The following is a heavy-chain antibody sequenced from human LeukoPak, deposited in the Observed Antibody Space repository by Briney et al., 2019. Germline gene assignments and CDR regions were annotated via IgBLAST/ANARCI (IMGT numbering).Heavy chain of an antibody. CDR1: GGSISSSSYY. CDR2: IYYSGST. J-gene: IGHJ4*02. CDR3: ARHPASPGMGFY. Sequence: PSETLSLTCTVSGGSISSSSYYWGWIRQPPGKGLEWIGSIYYSGSTYYNPSLKSRVTISVDTSKNQFSLKLSSVTAADTAVYYCARHPASPGMGFYWGQGTLVTVSS. D-gene: IGHD6-13*01. V-gene: IGHV4-39*01.